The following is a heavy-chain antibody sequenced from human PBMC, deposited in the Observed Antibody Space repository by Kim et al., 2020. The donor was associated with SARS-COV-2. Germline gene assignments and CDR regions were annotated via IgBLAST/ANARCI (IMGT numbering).Heavy chain of an antibody. CDR1: GGSFSGYY. CDR2: INHSGST. V-gene: IGHV4-34*01. J-gene: IGHJ3*02. Sequence: SETLSLTCAVYGGSFSGYYWSWIRQPPGKGLEWIGEINHSGSTNYNPSLKSRVTISVDTSKNQFSLKLSSVTAADTAVYYCARDKPRRFSSGAFDIWGQG. CDR3: ARDKPRRFSSGAFDI. D-gene: IGHD3-22*01.